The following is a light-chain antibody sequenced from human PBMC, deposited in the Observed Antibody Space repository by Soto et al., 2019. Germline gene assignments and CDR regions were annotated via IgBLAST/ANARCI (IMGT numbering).Light chain of an antibody. CDR3: MQALQIALT. V-gene: IGKV2-28*01. CDR2: LGS. CDR1: QSLLHSNGYNY. Sequence: DIVMTQSPLCLPDTPGERASISCRSSQSLLHSNGYNYLDWYLQKPGQSPQLLIYLGSNRASGVPDRFSGSGSGTDFTLKISRVEAEDVGVYYCMQALQIALTFGGGTKVEIK. J-gene: IGKJ4*01.